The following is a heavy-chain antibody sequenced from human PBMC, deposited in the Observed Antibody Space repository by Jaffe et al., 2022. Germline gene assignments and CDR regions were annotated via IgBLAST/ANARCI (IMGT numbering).Heavy chain of an antibody. CDR2: TYYRSKWSS. J-gene: IGHJ3*02. Sequence: QVQLQQSGPGLVKPSQTLSLTCVISGDNASSNSAAWNWIRQSPSRGLEWLGRTYYRSKWSSDYAVSVKSRITINPDTSKNQFSLQLNSVTPEDTAVYYCARDQYYASGGALNIWGQGTMVTVSS. CDR3: ARDQYYASGGALNI. V-gene: IGHV6-1*01. CDR1: GDNASSNSAA. D-gene: IGHD3-10*01.